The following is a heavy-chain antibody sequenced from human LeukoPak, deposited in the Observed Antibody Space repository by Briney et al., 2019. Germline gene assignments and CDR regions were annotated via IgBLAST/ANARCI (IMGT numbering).Heavy chain of an antibody. CDR3: ARDRSSGYDDAFDI. V-gene: IGHV3-30-3*01. D-gene: IGHD5-12*01. CDR1: GFTFSSYA. Sequence: GGSLRLSCAASGFTFSSYAMHWVRQAPGKGLEWVAVISYDGSNKYYADSVKGRFTISRDNSKNTLYLQMNSLRAEDTVVYYCARDRSSGYDDAFDIWGQGTMVTVSS. CDR2: ISYDGSNK. J-gene: IGHJ3*02.